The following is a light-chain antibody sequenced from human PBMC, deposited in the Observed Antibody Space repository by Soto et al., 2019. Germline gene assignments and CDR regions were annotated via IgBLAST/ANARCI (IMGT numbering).Light chain of an antibody. CDR2: GAS. Sequence: EIVLTQSPGTLSLSPGERATLSCGASQSVSSSHIAWYQQKPGQAPRLLIYGASGRATGIPDRFSGSGSETDFTLSISRLEPEDFAVYYCHHFGSSPQTFGHGTKVEIK. CDR1: QSVSSSH. CDR3: HHFGSSPQT. V-gene: IGKV3-20*01. J-gene: IGKJ1*01.